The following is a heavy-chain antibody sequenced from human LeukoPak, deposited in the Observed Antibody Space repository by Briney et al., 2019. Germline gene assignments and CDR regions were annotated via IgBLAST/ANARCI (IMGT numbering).Heavy chain of an antibody. CDR2: ISGDSDNR. Sequence: PGGSLRLSCAASGFNVGAYAMYWVRQPPGESLEWVSLISGDSDNRYSAASVKGRFTISRDNSKNSLYLQMDSLTTEDTALYYCAIAYESGSFYRAFAYWGQGALVTVSS. CDR1: GFNVGAYA. J-gene: IGHJ4*02. D-gene: IGHD3-10*01. V-gene: IGHV3-43*02. CDR3: AIAYESGSFYRAFAY.